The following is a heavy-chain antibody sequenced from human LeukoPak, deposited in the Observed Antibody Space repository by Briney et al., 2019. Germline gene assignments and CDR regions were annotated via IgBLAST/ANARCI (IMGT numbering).Heavy chain of an antibody. V-gene: IGHV3-7*02. CDR3: ARGGVRGILLPVDS. CDR2: EKHDGTNK. D-gene: IGHD3-10*01. J-gene: IGHJ4*02. Sequence: PGGGLRLSFSTPVYTFSNERSTRVPQTPAKGLELVPNEKHDGTNKYYLGCVKSRFTLSRDNAKNSLYLQMNSLRVEDTAVYYCARGGVRGILLPVDSWGQGTLVTVSS. CDR1: VYTFSNER.